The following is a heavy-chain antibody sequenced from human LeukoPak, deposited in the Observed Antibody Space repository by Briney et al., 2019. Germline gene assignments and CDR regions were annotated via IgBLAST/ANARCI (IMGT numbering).Heavy chain of an antibody. D-gene: IGHD3-22*01. V-gene: IGHV3-48*01. CDR2: IGSGSNV. CDR3: ARDTYYYFDSSGYYRPDY. Sequence: GGSLRLSCVASGFTFSSYSMNWVRQAPGKGLEWVSYIGSGSNVLYANSVKGRFTISRDNVKNSLYLQMNSLSTEDTAVYYCARDTYYYFDSSGYYRPDYWGQGTLVTVSS. CDR1: GFTFSSYS. J-gene: IGHJ4*02.